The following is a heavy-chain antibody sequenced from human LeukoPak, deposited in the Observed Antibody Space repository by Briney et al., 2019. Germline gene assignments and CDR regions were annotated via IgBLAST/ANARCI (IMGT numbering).Heavy chain of an antibody. V-gene: IGHV1-69*13. Sequence: GASVKVSCKASGGTSSSYAISWVRQAPGQGLEWMGGIIPIFGTANYAQKFQGRVTITADESTSTAYMELRSLRSDDTAVYYCARDVISLYYYYGMDVWGQGTTVTVSS. CDR1: GGTSSSYA. J-gene: IGHJ6*02. CDR3: ARDVISLYYYYGMDV. CDR2: IIPIFGTA.